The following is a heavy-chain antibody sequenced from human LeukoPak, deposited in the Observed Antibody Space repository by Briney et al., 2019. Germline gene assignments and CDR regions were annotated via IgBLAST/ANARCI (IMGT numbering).Heavy chain of an antibody. J-gene: IGHJ4*02. CDR1: GFTFSSYW. CDR2: INSDGSTT. CDR3: ARVGSSGGYCTPDY. V-gene: IGHV3-74*01. D-gene: IGHD2-21*01. Sequence: GSLRLSCAASGFTFSSYWMHWVRQGPGKGLVWVSRINSDGSTTSYADSVKGRFTISRDNAKNTLYLQMNSLRAEDTAVYYCARVGSSGGYCTPDYWGQGTLVTVSS.